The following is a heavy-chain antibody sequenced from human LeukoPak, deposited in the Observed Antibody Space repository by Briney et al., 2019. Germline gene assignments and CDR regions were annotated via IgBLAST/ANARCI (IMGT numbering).Heavy chain of an antibody. V-gene: IGHV3-74*01. D-gene: IGHD1-14*01. CDR2: INPGGSSI. J-gene: IGHJ4*02. CDR1: GFTFSSYW. Sequence: GGSLRLSCAASGFTFSSYWMHWVRQVPGKGLVWVARINPGGSSITYADSVKGRFTISRDNAKHTLYLQMDSLGAEDTGVYYCARSNQADDYWGQGTLVTVSS. CDR3: ARSNQADDY.